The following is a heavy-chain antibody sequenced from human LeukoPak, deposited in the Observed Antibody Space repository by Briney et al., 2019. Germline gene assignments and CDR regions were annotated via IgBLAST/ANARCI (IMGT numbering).Heavy chain of an antibody. J-gene: IGHJ4*02. CDR2: INHSGST. Sequence: KPSETLSLTCAVYGGSFSGYYWSWIRQPPGKGLEWIGEINHSGSTNYNPSLKSRVTISVDTSKNLFSLKLSSVTAADTAVYYCARGRGALDYWGQGTLVTVSS. V-gene: IGHV4-34*01. CDR1: GGSFSGYY. D-gene: IGHD3-16*01. CDR3: ARGRGALDY.